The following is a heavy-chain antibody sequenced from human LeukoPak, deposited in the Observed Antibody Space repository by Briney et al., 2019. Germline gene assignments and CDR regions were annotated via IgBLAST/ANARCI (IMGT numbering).Heavy chain of an antibody. CDR1: GFTFSDYY. D-gene: IGHD5-12*01. CDR3: AKDQSRWLQTAGDAFDI. CDR2: ITDSGNMR. J-gene: IGHJ3*02. Sequence: PGGSLRLSCAASGFTFSDYYMSWVRQAPGKGLEWLSYITDSGNMRYYADSVKGRFTISRDNANDSLYLQMNSLRAEDTAVYYCAKDQSRWLQTAGDAFDIWGQGTMVTVSS. V-gene: IGHV3-11*01.